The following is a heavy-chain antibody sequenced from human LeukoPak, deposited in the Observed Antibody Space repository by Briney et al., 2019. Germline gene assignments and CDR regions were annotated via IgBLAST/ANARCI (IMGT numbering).Heavy chain of an antibody. CDR1: GYTFTGYY. V-gene: IGHV1-2*02. J-gene: IGHJ4*02. CDR2: INPNSGGT. CDR3: ASDVSSSWYYFDY. Sequence: ASVKVSCKASGYTFTGYYMHWVRQAPGQGLEWMGWINPNSGGTNYAQKFQGRVTMTRDTSISTAYMELSRLRSDDTAVYYCASDVSSSWYYFDYWGQGTLVTVSS. D-gene: IGHD6-13*01.